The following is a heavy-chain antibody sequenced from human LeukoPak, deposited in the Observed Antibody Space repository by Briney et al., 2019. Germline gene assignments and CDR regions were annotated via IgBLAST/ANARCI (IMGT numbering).Heavy chain of an antibody. CDR2: INPNSGGT. Sequence: ASVKVSCKASGYTFTGYYMHWVRQAPGQGRGWRGGINPNSGGTNYAQKFQGRVTMTRQTSISPAYMALSRPRSDDTAVYYCARARYSGSYFLAYWGQGTLVTVSS. J-gene: IGHJ4*02. V-gene: IGHV1-2*02. CDR1: GYTFTGYY. CDR3: ARARYSGSYFLAY. D-gene: IGHD1-26*01.